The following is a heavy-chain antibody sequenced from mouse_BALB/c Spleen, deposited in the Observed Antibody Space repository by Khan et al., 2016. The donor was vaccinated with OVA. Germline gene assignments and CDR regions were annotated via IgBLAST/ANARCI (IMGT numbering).Heavy chain of an antibody. CDR1: GYTFSTYW. CDR2: INPTSGYT. V-gene: IGHV1-7*01. Sequence: QVQLKESGAALAKPGASVKMSCKASGYTFSTYWMHWVKQRPGQGLAWIGYINPTSGYTDYNEKFKDKATLSADKSSSTAYMQLSRLTSEDSAVYYCTRDRIDYWGQGTTLTVSS. J-gene: IGHJ2*01. CDR3: TRDRIDY.